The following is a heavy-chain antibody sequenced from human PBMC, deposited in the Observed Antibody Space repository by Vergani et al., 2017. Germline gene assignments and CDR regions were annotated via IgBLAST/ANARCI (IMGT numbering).Heavy chain of an antibody. CDR3: VRLPRGPWNFDL. Sequence: EVQLVESGGGFVPPGGSLRLSCEASGFTVSSYSITWIRQAPGKGLEWVSYISASSRSIYYADSVKGRFTISRDNTKNSLSLQMSGLRVEDTAVYYCVRLPRGPWNFDLWGRGTLITVSS. CDR2: ISASSRSI. V-gene: IGHV3-48*04. J-gene: IGHJ2*01. CDR1: GFTVSSYS.